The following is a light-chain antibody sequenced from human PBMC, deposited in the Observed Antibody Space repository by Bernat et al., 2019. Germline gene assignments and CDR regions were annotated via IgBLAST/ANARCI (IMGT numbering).Light chain of an antibody. Sequence: QSVLTQPPSASGTPGQRVTISCSGGSSNIGSNNVYWYQQLPGTAPKLLIYSNSNRPSGVPDRFSGSKSGTSASLAITGLQAEDEADYYCQSYDSSLSAPYVFGTGTKVTVL. J-gene: IGLJ1*01. CDR3: QSYDSSLSAPYV. V-gene: IGLV1-40*01. CDR2: SNS. CDR1: SSNIGSNN.